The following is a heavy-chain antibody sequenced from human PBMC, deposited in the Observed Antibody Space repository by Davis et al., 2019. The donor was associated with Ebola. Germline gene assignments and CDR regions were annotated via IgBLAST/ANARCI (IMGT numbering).Heavy chain of an antibody. D-gene: IGHD2-8*02. J-gene: IGHJ3*01. V-gene: IGHV5-51*01. CDR3: ASLRRTITGMDDS. CDR1: GNSFSSHW. Sequence: GESLKISCQDSGNSFSSHWIGWVRQMPGKGLEWMGIIFTGDSDTRYSPSFRGQVTISADKSTKTAFLQWSSLKASDTAMYYCASLRRTITGMDDSWGQGTMVTVSS. CDR2: IFTGDSDT.